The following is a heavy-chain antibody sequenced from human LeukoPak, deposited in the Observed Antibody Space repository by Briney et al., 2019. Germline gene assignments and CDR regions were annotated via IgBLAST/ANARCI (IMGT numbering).Heavy chain of an antibody. J-gene: IGHJ4*02. CDR1: GFTFSSYA. Sequence: GGSLRLSCAASGFTFSSYAMSWVRQAPGKGLEWVSAISGSGGSTYYADSVKGRFTISRDNSKNTLYLQMNSLRAEDTAVYYCAKDRYRIGSGSYYTIDYWGQGTLVTVSS. V-gene: IGHV3-23*01. CDR3: AKDRYRIGSGSYYTIDY. CDR2: ISGSGGST. D-gene: IGHD3-10*01.